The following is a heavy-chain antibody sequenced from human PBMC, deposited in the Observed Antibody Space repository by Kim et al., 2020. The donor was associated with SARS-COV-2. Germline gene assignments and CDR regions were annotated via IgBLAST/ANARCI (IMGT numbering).Heavy chain of an antibody. CDR2: ISGTKTYI. CDR1: GFTFSRHA. CDR3: ARWRGPRGVCGTSDCYSSGLDV. J-gene: IGHJ6*02. V-gene: IGHV3-21*04. Sequence: GGSLRLSCTGSGFTFSRHAMNWVRQAPGKGLEWVASISGTKTYITYGDSVRGRFFISRDNTQKSLFLQMTSLRVEDTGVYFCARWRGPRGVCGTSDCYSSGLDVWGLGTTVIVSS. D-gene: IGHD2-21*02.